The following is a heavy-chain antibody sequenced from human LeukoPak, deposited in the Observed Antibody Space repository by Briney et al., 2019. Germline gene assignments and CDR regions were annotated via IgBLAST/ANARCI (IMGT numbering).Heavy chain of an antibody. Sequence: SETLSLTCTVSGGSISSGGYYWSWIRQHPGKGLEWIGYIYYSGSTYYNPSLKSRVTISVDTSKNQFSLKLSSVTAADTAVYYCARISSGKSDYWGQGTLVTVSS. J-gene: IGHJ4*02. D-gene: IGHD1-1*01. V-gene: IGHV4-31*03. CDR2: IYYSGST. CDR3: ARISSGKSDY. CDR1: GGSISSGGYY.